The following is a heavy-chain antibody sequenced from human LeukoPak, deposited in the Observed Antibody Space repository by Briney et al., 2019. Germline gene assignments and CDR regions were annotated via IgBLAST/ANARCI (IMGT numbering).Heavy chain of an antibody. CDR2: ITSSSSYI. Sequence: GGSLRLSCAASGFTFSSYSMNWVRQAPGKGLEWVSSITSSSSYIYYADSVKGRFTISRDNAKNSLYLQMNSLRAEDTAVYYCARDPGSGYEEHFDYWGQGTLVTVSS. CDR3: ARDPGSGYEEHFDY. J-gene: IGHJ4*02. D-gene: IGHD5-12*01. V-gene: IGHV3-21*01. CDR1: GFTFSSYS.